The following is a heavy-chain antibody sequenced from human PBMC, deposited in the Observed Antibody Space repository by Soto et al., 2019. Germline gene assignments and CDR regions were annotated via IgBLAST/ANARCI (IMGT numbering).Heavy chain of an antibody. CDR3: ARSIVVVTALDY. Sequence: ASVKVSCKASGYTFTGYYIHWVRQAPGQGLEWMGWINANSGGTNYAQKFQGWVTMTRDTSTSTAYMELSSLRSEDTAVYYCARSIVVVTALDYWGQGTLVTVSS. D-gene: IGHD2-21*02. CDR1: GYTFTGYY. J-gene: IGHJ4*02. V-gene: IGHV1-2*04. CDR2: INANSGGT.